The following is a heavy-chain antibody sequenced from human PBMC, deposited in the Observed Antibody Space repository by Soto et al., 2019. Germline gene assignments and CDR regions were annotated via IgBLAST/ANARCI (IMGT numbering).Heavy chain of an antibody. CDR3: ARDRYSSSRQP. V-gene: IGHV3-21*01. D-gene: IGHD6-6*01. CDR1: XXXXXTXX. CDR2: ISGSSSYI. Sequence: EVQLVESGGGLVKPGGSXXXSXXXXXXXXXTXXXXXXXXXXXXGLEWVSSISGSSSYIYYADAVKGRFTISRDNAKNSLYMQMNSLRAEDTAVYYCARDRYSSSRQPWGQGTLVTVSS. J-gene: IGHJ4*02.